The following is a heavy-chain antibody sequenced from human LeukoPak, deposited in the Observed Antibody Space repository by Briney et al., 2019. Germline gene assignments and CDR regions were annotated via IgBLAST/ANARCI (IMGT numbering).Heavy chain of an antibody. J-gene: IGHJ5*02. CDR3: ARGQIWDNWFDP. CDR1: GYTFTSYD. CDR2: MNPNSGNT. Sequence: ASVKVSCKASGYTFTSYDISWVRQATGQGLEWMGWMNPNSGNTGYAQKFQGRVTITRNTSISTAYMELSSLRSEDTAVYYCARGQIWDNWFDPWGQGTLVTVSS. D-gene: IGHD7-27*01. V-gene: IGHV1-8*03.